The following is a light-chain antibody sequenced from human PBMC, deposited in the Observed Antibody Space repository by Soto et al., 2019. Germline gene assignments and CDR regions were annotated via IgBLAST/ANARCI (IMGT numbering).Light chain of an antibody. CDR2: EVS. CDR1: SSDVGSYNL. V-gene: IGLV2-23*02. Sequence: QSALTHPASVSGSPGQSITISCTGTSSDVGSYNLVSWYQQHPGKAPKLMIYEVSKRPSGVSNRFSGSKSGNTASLTISGLQAEDEADYYCCSYAGSSTYVFGTGTKVTAL. J-gene: IGLJ1*01. CDR3: CSYAGSSTYV.